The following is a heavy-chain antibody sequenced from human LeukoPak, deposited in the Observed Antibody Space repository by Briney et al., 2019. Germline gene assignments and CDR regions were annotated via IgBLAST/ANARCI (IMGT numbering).Heavy chain of an antibody. Sequence: SVKVSCKASGGTFSSYAISWVRQAPGQGLEWMGGIIPIFGTANYAQKFQGRVTITADKSTSTAYMELSSLRSEDTAVYYCAKDLERFGELRLFDYWGQGTLVTVSS. CDR2: IIPIFGTA. J-gene: IGHJ4*02. CDR3: AKDLERFGELRLFDY. D-gene: IGHD3-10*01. CDR1: GGTFSSYA. V-gene: IGHV1-69*06.